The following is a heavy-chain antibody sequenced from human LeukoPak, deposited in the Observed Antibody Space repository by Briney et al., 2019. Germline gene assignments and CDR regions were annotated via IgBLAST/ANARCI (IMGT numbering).Heavy chain of an antibody. Sequence: GASVTVSCKASGFTFTSSAVQWVRQARGQRLEWIGWIVVGSGNTNYAQKFQERVTITRDMSTSTAYMELSGLRSEDTAVYYCAASSSWDRYYYYYGMDVWGKGTTVTVSS. CDR2: IVVGSGNT. CDR3: AASSSWDRYYYYYGMDV. V-gene: IGHV1-58*01. D-gene: IGHD6-13*01. CDR1: GFTFTSSA. J-gene: IGHJ6*04.